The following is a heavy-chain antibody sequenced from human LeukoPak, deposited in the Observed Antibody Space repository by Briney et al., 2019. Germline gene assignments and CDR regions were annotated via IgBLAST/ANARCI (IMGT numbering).Heavy chain of an antibody. CDR3: ARSAVPELFDY. D-gene: IGHD1-14*01. V-gene: IGHV1-2*02. J-gene: IGHJ4*02. Sequence: ASVKVSCKASGYTFTGYCMHWVRHAPGQGLEWMGWTKPNSGGTNYAQKFQGRVTMTRDTSISTAYMELSRLRSDDTAVYYCARSAVPELFDYWGQGTLVTVSS. CDR2: TKPNSGGT. CDR1: GYTFTGYC.